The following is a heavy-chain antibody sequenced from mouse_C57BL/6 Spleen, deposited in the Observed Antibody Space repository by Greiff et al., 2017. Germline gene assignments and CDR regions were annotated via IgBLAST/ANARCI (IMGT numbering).Heavy chain of an antibody. V-gene: IGHV5-6*01. CDR1: GFTFSSYG. J-gene: IGHJ2*01. CDR2: ISSGGSYT. CDR3: ARHLLTFDY. Sequence: EVKLQESGGDLVKPGGSLKLSCAASGFTFSSYGMSWVRQTPDQRLEWVATISSGGSYTYYPDSVKGRFTISRDNAKNTLYLQMSSLKSEDTAMYYCARHLLTFDYWGQGTTLTVSS.